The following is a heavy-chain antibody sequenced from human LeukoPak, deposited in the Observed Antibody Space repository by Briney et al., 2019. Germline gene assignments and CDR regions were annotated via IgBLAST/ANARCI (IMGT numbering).Heavy chain of an antibody. Sequence: GGSLRLSCAASGFTVSSNYMSWVRQAPGKGLEWVSVIYGGGSTYYADSVKGRFTISRDNSKNTLYLQMNSLRAEDTAVYYCARVEGGSYYFDYWGQGTLVTVSS. CDR2: IYGGGST. J-gene: IGHJ4*02. D-gene: IGHD1-26*01. V-gene: IGHV3-53*01. CDR1: GFTVSSNY. CDR3: ARVEGGSYYFDY.